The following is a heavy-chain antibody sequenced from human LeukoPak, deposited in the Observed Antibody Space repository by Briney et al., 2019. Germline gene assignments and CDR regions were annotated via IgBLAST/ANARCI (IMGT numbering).Heavy chain of an antibody. V-gene: IGHV3-33*08. CDR3: ARILVGGWGDFDY. D-gene: IGHD6-19*01. CDR1: GFTFSRHW. CDR2: IWYDGSNK. Sequence: GGSLRLSCAASGFTFSRHWMHWVRQAPGKGLEWVAVIWYDGSNKYYADSVKGRFTISRDNSKNTLYLQMNSLRAEDTAVYYCARILVGGWGDFDYWGQGTLVTVSS. J-gene: IGHJ4*02.